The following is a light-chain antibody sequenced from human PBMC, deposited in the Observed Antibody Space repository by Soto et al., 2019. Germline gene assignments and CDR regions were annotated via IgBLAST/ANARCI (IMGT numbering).Light chain of an antibody. V-gene: IGKV1-12*01. J-gene: IGKJ4*01. CDR1: QDISSW. CDR2: AAS. Sequence: DIHMTQSPSSVSASVGDSVIITCRASQDISSWVAWYQQKPGQAPKLLISAASSLESGVPRRFSGSGSGTDFTLIISSLQPEDFATYFCQQGDSFPFTFGGGTKVEIK. CDR3: QQGDSFPFT.